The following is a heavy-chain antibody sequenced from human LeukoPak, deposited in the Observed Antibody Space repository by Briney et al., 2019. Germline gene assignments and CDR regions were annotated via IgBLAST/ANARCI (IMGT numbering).Heavy chain of an antibody. V-gene: IGHV1-2*02. D-gene: IGHD3-22*01. Sequence: ASVKVSCKASGYTFTGYYMHWVRQAPGQGLEWMGWINPNSGGTNYAQKFQGRVTMTRDTSISTAYMELSRLRSDDTAVYYCARAPKPDYDSSGYYYLPYYYYMDVWGKGTTVTVSS. CDR2: INPNSGGT. CDR3: ARAPKPDYDSSGYYYLPYYYYMDV. CDR1: GYTFTGYY. J-gene: IGHJ6*03.